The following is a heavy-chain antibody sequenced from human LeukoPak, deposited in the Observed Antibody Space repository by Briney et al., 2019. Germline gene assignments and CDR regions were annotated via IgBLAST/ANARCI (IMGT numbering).Heavy chain of an antibody. CDR3: ARDCGGDCYRDY. J-gene: IGHJ4*02. CDR2: ISSTSTYI. V-gene: IGHV3-21*01. Sequence: GGSLRLSCAASGFTFSTYSMNWVRQAPGKGLEWVSSISSTSTYIYYANSVKGRFTISRDNATNSLYLQMNSLRAEDTAVYYCARDCGGDCYRDYWGQGTLVTVST. CDR1: GFTFSTYS. D-gene: IGHD2-21*02.